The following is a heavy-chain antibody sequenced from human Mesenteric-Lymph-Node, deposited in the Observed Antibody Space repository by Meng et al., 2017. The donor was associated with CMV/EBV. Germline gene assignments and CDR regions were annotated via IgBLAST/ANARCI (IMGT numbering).Heavy chain of an antibody. CDR2: ISSSSSTI. Sequence: GESLKISCAASGFTFSSYSMNWVRQAPGKGLEWVSYISSSSSTIYYADSVKGRFTISRDNSKNTLYLQMNRLRAEDTAIYYCVRAPYNFGYYFDFWGQGTLVTVSS. CDR1: GFTFSSYS. J-gene: IGHJ4*02. CDR3: VRAPYNFGYYFDF. D-gene: IGHD3-3*01. V-gene: IGHV3-48*04.